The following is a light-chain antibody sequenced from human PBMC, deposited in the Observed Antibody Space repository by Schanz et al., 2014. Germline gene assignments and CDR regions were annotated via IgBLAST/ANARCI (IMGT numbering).Light chain of an antibody. Sequence: QAVVTQEPSFSVSPGGTVTLTCGLSSGSVSTNYYPSWYQQTPGQAPRTLIYSTNTRSSGVPDRFSGSILGDKAALTITGAQAEDESDYYCVLYMGSGSWVFGGGTKLTVL. CDR3: VLYMGSGSWV. J-gene: IGLJ3*02. V-gene: IGLV8-61*01. CDR1: SGSVSTNYY. CDR2: STN.